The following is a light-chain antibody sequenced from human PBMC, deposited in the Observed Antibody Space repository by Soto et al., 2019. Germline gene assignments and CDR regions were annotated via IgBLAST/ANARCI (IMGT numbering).Light chain of an antibody. CDR3: HQYGSSPRT. V-gene: IGKV3-20*01. CDR2: GTS. J-gene: IGKJ1*01. Sequence: PGERGTLSCRASQSVSSSYLAWYQQKPGQAPRLLMYGTSTRATGTPDRFSGSGSGTDFTLTISSLEPEDVAVYYCHQYGSSPRTFGQGTKVDIK. CDR1: QSVSSSY.